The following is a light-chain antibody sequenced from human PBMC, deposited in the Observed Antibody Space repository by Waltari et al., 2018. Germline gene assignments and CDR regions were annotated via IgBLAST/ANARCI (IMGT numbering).Light chain of an antibody. J-gene: IGKJ2*01. CDR2: DAS. CDR1: QSVNNS. V-gene: IGKV3-11*01. CDR3: QQRSNWMFT. Sequence: IVLTQSPATLSLSPGDRATLSCRASQSVNNSLGWYQQKPGQAPRLLIYDASRRATDIPARFSGGGSGTDFTLTISSLEPEDFAVFYCQQRSNWMFTFGQGTKLDIK.